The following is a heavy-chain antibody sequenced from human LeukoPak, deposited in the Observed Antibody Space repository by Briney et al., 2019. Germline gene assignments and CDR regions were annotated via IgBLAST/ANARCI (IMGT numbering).Heavy chain of an antibody. CDR2: ISWDSGAI. CDR3: AEDYGGNHWFDY. J-gene: IGHJ4*02. Sequence: GGSLRLSCAASGFTFEGYAMHWVRHAPGKGLEWVSGISWDSGAIAYSDPVKGRYTNYRDHAKTSLYLQMDRLRAEVSALYYCAEDYGGNHWFDYWGQGTLVTVSS. CDR1: GFTFEGYA. D-gene: IGHD4-23*01. V-gene: IGHV3-9*01.